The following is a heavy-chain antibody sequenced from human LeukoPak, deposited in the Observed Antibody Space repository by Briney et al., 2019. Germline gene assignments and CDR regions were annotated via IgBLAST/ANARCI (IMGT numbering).Heavy chain of an antibody. CDR2: IYSGGST. CDR1: GFTFSSSS. CDR3: ARLRDGYNYY. V-gene: IGHV3-53*01. Sequence: PGGSLRLSCAASGFTFSSSSMSWVRQAPGKGLEWVSVIYSGGSTYYADSVKGRFTISRDNSKNTLYLQMNSLRAEDTAVYYCARLRDGYNYYWGQGTLVTVSS. D-gene: IGHD5-24*01. J-gene: IGHJ4*02.